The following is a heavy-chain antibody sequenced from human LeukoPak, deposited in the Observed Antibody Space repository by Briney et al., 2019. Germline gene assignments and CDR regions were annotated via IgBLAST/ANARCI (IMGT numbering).Heavy chain of an antibody. J-gene: IGHJ6*02. Sequence: GGSLRLSCAASGFTFSSYAMSWVRQAPGKGLEWVSAISGSGGSTYYADSVKGRFTISRDNAKNSLYLQMNSLRAEDTAVYYCARDFYSSGWSGMDVWGQGTTVTVSS. D-gene: IGHD6-19*01. CDR2: ISGSGGST. CDR3: ARDFYSSGWSGMDV. CDR1: GFTFSSYA. V-gene: IGHV3-23*01.